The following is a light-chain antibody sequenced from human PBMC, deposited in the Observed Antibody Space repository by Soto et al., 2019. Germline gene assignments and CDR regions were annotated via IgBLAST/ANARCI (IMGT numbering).Light chain of an antibody. CDR1: NIESIG. CDR3: QVWHSGSDQYV. Sequence: SYELTQPPSVSVAPGQTAEISCGGDNIESIGVHWYQQKPGQAPVLVVYDDSDRPSEIPERFSGSNSGNTATLTISRVEAGDEADYYCQVWHSGSDQYVFGAGTKLTVL. J-gene: IGLJ1*01. CDR2: DDS. V-gene: IGLV3-21*02.